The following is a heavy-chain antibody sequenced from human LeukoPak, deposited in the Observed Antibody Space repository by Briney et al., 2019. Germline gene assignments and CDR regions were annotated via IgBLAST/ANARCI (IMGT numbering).Heavy chain of an antibody. CDR3: AKGWDGGPWEGFDY. V-gene: IGHV3-23*01. D-gene: IGHD4-23*01. CDR1: GFTFSSYA. Sequence: GGSLRLSCAASGFTFSSYAMSWVRQAPGKGLEWVSAIRASGGNTYYADSVKGRFTISRDNSKNTLYLQMNSLRAEDTAVYYCAKGWDGGPWEGFDYWGQGTLVAVSS. CDR2: IRASGGNT. J-gene: IGHJ4*02.